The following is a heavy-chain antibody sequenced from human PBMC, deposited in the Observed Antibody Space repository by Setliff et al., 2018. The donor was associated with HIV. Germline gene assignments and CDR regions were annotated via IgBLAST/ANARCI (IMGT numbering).Heavy chain of an antibody. CDR3: VRGGDSSSWYWGRWFDP. D-gene: IGHD6-13*01. CDR1: GGSISSGSYY. J-gene: IGHJ5*02. V-gene: IGHV4-39*07. CDR2: INHSRAT. Sequence: SETLSLTCSVSGGSISSGSYYWGWIRQPPGKGLEWVGEINHSRATNYNPSLQSRLTVSVDTSKNQFSLKLSSVTAADTAMYYCVRGGDSSSWYWGRWFDPWGQGTLVTVSS.